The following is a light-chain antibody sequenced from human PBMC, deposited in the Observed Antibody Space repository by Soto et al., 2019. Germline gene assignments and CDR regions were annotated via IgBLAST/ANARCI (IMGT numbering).Light chain of an antibody. CDR3: QQSYSTPPLT. J-gene: IGKJ4*01. CDR1: QSISTW. V-gene: IGKV1-39*01. CDR2: AAS. Sequence: VDRVIITCRASQSISTWLAWYQQKPGKAPKLLIYAASSLQSGVPSRFSGSGSGTDFTLTISSLQPEDFATYYCQQSYSTPPLTFGGGTKVDIK.